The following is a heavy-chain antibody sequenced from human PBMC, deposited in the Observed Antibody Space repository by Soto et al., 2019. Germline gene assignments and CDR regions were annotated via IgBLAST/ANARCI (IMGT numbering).Heavy chain of an antibody. V-gene: IGHV3-33*01. CDR3: ARDGGYCGGDCYSYFYYYGMDV. Sequence: QVQLVESGGGVVQSGRSLRLSCAASGFTFSTYGMHWVRQAPGKGLEWVAVIWHDGSNKYYADSVKGRFTISRDNSKNTLFLQMNSLTADDTAVYYCARDGGYCGGDCYSYFYYYGMDVWGQGTTVTVSS. CDR1: GFTFSTYG. D-gene: IGHD2-21*02. CDR2: IWHDGSNK. J-gene: IGHJ6*02.